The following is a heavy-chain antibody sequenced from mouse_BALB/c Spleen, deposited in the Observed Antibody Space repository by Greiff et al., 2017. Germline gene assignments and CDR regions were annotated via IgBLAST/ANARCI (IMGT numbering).Heavy chain of an antibody. V-gene: IGHV1-55*01. CDR3: ARAYDGYYGFAY. J-gene: IGHJ3*01. CDR1: GYNFTSYW. Sequence: QVQLQQPGAELVKPGTSVKLSCKASGYNFTSYWINWVKLRPGQGLEWIGDIYPGSGSTNYNEKFKSKATLTVDTSSSTAYMQLSSLASEDSALYYCARAYDGYYGFAYWGQGTLVTVSA. CDR2: IYPGSGST. D-gene: IGHD2-3*01.